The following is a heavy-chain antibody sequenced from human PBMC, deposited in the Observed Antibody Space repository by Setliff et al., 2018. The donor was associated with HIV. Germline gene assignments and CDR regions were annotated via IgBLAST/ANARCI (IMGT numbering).Heavy chain of an antibody. D-gene: IGHD6-19*01. V-gene: IGHV3-43*02. Sequence: GGSLRLSCAASGFTFSTYAMTWVRQAPGKGLEWVSTVSGSGGTYYADSVKGRFTISRDNSKNSLYLQMNSLRAEDTALYYCAKDRSHVAGFSFDYWGQGTLVTVSS. CDR3: AKDRSHVAGFSFDY. CDR1: GFTFSTYA. J-gene: IGHJ4*02. CDR2: VSGSGGT.